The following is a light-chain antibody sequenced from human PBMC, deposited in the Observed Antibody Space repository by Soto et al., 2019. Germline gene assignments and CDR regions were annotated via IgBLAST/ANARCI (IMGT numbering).Light chain of an antibody. Sequence: QSVLTQPASMSGSPGQSITISCTGTSSDVGSSNLVSWYQQYPGKAPKLIIYEGSKRPSGVSNHFSGSKSGNTASLTIFGLQAEDEADYYCCSYAGSNTWVFGGGTKLTVL. V-gene: IGLV2-23*01. J-gene: IGLJ3*02. CDR1: SSDVGSSNL. CDR3: CSYAGSNTWV. CDR2: EGS.